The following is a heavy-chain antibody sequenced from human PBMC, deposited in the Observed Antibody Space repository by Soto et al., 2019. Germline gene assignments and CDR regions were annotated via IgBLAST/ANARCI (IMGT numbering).Heavy chain of an antibody. Sequence: LRLSCAASGFTFSGYAMSWVRQAPGKGLQWVSTISGSGGSTDYADSVKGRCTISRDNSKNTLYLQMNGLRADDTAVYYCAKGFVEMATIDYWGQGTLVTVSS. CDR3: AKGFVEMATIDY. J-gene: IGHJ4*02. CDR2: ISGSGGST. D-gene: IGHD2-15*01. V-gene: IGHV3-23*01. CDR1: GFTFSGYA.